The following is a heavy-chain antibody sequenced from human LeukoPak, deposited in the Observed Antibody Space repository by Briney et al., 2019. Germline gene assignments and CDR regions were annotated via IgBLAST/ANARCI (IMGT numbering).Heavy chain of an antibody. CDR1: GGSISTSNYY. CDR3: ARKVVVADAFDY. J-gene: IGHJ4*02. CDR2: IFYSGST. Sequence: SETLPLTCTVSGGSISTSNYYWGWIRQPPGKGLEWIGNIFYSGSTYYSPSLRSRVTISLDTSRNQFSLKLSSVTAADTAVYFCARKVVVADAFDYWGQGTLVTVSS. D-gene: IGHD2-15*01. V-gene: IGHV4-39*07.